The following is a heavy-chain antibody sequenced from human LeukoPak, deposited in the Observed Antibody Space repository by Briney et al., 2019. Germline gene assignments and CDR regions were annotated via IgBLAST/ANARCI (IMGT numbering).Heavy chain of an antibody. V-gene: IGHV4-59*01. J-gene: IGHJ4*02. Sequence: SETLSLTCTVSGGSISSYYWSWIRQPPGKGLEWIGYTYYSGSTNYNPSLKSRVTISVDTSKNQFSLKLSSVTAADTAVYYCARGGYSYGYDYWGQGTLVTVSS. CDR1: GGSISSYY. CDR2: TYYSGST. D-gene: IGHD5-18*01. CDR3: ARGGYSYGYDY.